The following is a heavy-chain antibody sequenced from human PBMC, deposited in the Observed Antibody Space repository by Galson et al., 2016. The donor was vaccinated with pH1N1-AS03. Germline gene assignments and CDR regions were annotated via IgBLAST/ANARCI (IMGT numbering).Heavy chain of an antibody. J-gene: IGHJ6*02. CDR2: INPNNGVT. CDR3: ARDPRGPCTSATCPTTYYFGIDV. CDR1: GYIFTGFY. V-gene: IGHV1-2*04. D-gene: IGHD2-2*01. Sequence: SVKVSCKASGYIFTGFYVHWVRQAPGQGLEWMGWINPNNGVTNYAQKFEAWVTMTRDTSVSTAYMELYGLKSDDTAVYYCARDPRGPCTSATCPTTYYFGIDVWSQGTTVIVSS.